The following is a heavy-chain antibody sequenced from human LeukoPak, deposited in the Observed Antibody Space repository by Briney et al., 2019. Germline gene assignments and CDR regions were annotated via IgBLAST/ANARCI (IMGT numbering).Heavy chain of an antibody. CDR3: ARLFTKADYGDYLDAFDI. D-gene: IGHD4-17*01. Sequence: PSETLSLTCTVSGGSISSSSYYWGWIRQPPGKGLEWIGSIYYSGSTYYNPSLKSRVTISVDTSKNQFSLKLSSVTAADTAVYYCARLFTKADYGDYLDAFDIWGQGTMVTVSS. CDR2: IYYSGST. V-gene: IGHV4-39*01. J-gene: IGHJ3*02. CDR1: GGSISSSSYY.